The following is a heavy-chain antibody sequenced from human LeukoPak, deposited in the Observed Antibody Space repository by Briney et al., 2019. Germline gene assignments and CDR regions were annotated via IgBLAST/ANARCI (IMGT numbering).Heavy chain of an antibody. J-gene: IGHJ6*03. CDR1: GGTFSSYA. D-gene: IGHD6-13*01. CDR3: ARVIAAAGDYYYYYYMDV. Sequence: ASVKVSCKASGGTFSSYAISWVRQAPGQGLEWMGGIIPIFGTANYAQKFQGRVTITADKSTSTAYMELSSLRSEDTAVYYCARVIAAAGDYYYYYYMDVWGKGTTVTISS. CDR2: IIPIFGTA. V-gene: IGHV1-69*06.